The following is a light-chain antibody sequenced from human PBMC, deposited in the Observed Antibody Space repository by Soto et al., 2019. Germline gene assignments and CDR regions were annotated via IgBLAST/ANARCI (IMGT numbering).Light chain of an antibody. CDR3: CSYAGSYTVV. CDR1: SRDVGGYNY. Sequence: QSALTQPSSVSGSPGQSVTISCTGTSRDVGGYNYVSWYQQHPGKAPKLMIYDVSKRPSGVPDRFSGSKSGNTASLTISGLQAEDEADYYCCSYAGSYTVVFGGGTKLTVL. J-gene: IGLJ2*01. V-gene: IGLV2-11*01. CDR2: DVS.